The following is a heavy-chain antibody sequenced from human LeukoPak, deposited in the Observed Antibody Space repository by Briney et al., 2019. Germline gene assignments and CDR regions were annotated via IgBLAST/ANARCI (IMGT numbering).Heavy chain of an antibody. CDR2: INPNSGGA. V-gene: IGHV1-2*02. J-gene: IGHJ4*02. CDR1: GYTFTGYY. CDR3: ARVWSPNSGYFFSY. D-gene: IGHD3-10*01. Sequence: ASVKVSFKASGYTFTGYYIHWVRQAPGQGLEWMGWINPNSGGATYAQKFQGRVTVTRDTSISTAYLELSSLSSDDTAVYYCARVWSPNSGYFFSYWGQGTLVTVSS.